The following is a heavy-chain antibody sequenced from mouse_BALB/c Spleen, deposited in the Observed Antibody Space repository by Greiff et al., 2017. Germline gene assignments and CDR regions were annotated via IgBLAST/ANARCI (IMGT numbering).Heavy chain of an antibody. CDR2: ISYDGSN. J-gene: IGHJ4*01. Sequence: EVQLQQSGPGLVKPSQSLSLTCSVTGYSITSGYYWNWIRQFPGNNLEWMGYISYDGSNNYNPSLKNRISITRDTSKNQFFLKLNSETTEDTATYYCARNSYGTNYYAMDYWGQGTSVTVSS. V-gene: IGHV3-6*02. CDR1: GYSITSGYY. CDR3: ARNSYGTNYYAMDY. D-gene: IGHD2-1*01.